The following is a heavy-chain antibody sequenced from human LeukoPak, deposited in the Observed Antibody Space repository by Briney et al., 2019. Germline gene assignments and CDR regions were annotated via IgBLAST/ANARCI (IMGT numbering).Heavy chain of an antibody. V-gene: IGHV1-18*01. CDR1: GYTFTSYG. Sequence: ASVKVSCKATGYTFTSYGISWVRQAPGQGVEWMGWISSNSDNTNYAQKFQGRVTMTTDTSTSTVHMELRSLRSDDTAVYYCARDWGSIKVITDYWGQGTLVTVSS. D-gene: IGHD3-16*01. J-gene: IGHJ4*02. CDR3: ARDWGSIKVITDY. CDR2: ISSNSDNT.